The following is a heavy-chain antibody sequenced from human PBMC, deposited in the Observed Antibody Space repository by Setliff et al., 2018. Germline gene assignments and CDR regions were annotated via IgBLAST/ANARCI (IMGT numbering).Heavy chain of an antibody. CDR1: GVSLSDYY. D-gene: IGHD2-15*01. V-gene: IGHV4-34*10. CDR3: AREGLAVAATYYYYYGMDV. J-gene: IGHJ6*02. CDR2: ITHSGNT. Sequence: PSETLSLTCTVYGVSLSDYYWGWFRQSPGKGLDWIGEITHSGNTNYDPSLAGRISISVDTSKRQFSLKLSSVTAADTAVYYCAREGLAVAATYYYYYGMDVWGQGTTVTVSS.